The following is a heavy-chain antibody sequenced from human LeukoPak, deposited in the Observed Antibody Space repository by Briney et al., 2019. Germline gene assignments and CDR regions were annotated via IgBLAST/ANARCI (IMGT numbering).Heavy chain of an antibody. D-gene: IGHD3-10*01. CDR1: GGSISSSNW. V-gene: IGHV4-4*02. Sequence: SGTLSLTCAVSGGSISSSNWWSWVRPPPGKGLEWIGEIYHSGSTNYNPSLKSRVTISVDKSKNQFSLQLSSVTAADTAVYYCARDTGSGRPYYYYYYMDVWGKGTTVTVSS. J-gene: IGHJ6*03. CDR3: ARDTGSGRPYYYYYYMDV. CDR2: IYHSGST.